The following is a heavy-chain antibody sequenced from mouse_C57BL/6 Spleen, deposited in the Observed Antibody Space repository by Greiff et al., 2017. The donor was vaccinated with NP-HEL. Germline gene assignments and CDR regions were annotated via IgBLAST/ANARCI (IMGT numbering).Heavy chain of an antibody. J-gene: IGHJ2*01. CDR2: IDPSYSYT. CDR1: GYTFTSYW. V-gene: IGHV1-69*01. Sequence: QVQLQQPGAELVMPGASVKLSCKASGYTFTSYWMHWVKQRPGQGLEWIGEIDPSYSYTNYNQKFKGKSTLTVDKSSSTAYMQLSSLTSEDSAVYYCARATEYFDYWGQGTTLTVSS. D-gene: IGHD1-1*01. CDR3: ARATEYFDY.